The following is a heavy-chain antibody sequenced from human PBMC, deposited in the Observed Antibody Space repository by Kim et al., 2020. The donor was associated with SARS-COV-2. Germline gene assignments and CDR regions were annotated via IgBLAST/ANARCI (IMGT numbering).Heavy chain of an antibody. CDR1: GFTFSSYA. CDR3: AKDTYCSGGSCYSGLVYYYGMDV. D-gene: IGHD2-15*01. CDR2: IYSGGSST. V-gene: IGHV3-23*03. Sequence: GGSLRLSCAASGFTFSSYAMSWVRQAPGKGLEWLSVIYSGGSSTYYADSVKGRFTISRDNSKNTLYLQMNSLRAEDTAVYYCAKDTYCSGGSCYSGLVYYYGMDVWGQGTTVTVSS. J-gene: IGHJ6*02.